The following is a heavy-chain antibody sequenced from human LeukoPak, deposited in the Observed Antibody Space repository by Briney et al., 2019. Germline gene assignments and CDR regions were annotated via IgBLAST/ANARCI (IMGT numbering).Heavy chain of an antibody. CDR2: IYYSGST. CDR3: ARHYDYVWGSYRLDY. J-gene: IGHJ4*02. CDR1: GGSISSYY. V-gene: IGHV4-59*08. Sequence: PSETLSLTRTVSGGSISSYYWSWIRQPPGKGLEWIGYIYYSGSTNYNPSLKSRVTISVDTSKNQFSLKLSSVTAADTAVYYCARHYDYVWGSYRLDYWGQGTLVTVSS. D-gene: IGHD3-16*02.